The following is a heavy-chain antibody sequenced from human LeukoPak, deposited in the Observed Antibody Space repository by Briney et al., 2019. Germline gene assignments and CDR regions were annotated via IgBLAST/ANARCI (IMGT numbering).Heavy chain of an antibody. D-gene: IGHD7-27*01. V-gene: IGHV3-74*01. CDR2: IYTDGSST. J-gene: IGHJ4*02. CDR3: ARRIASTWGSIDY. Sequence: PGGSLTLSCAASGFTFSSYWMYWVRQAPGKGLVWVSRIYTDGSSTSYADSVKGRFTISRDNAKNTLYLQMNSLRAEDTAVYYCARRIASTWGSIDYWGQGNLVTVSS. CDR1: GFTFSSYW.